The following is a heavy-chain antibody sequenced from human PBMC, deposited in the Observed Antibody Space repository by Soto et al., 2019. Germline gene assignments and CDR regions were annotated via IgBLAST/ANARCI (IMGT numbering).Heavy chain of an antibody. CDR1: GHSISSDYY. Sequence: SETLSLTCAVSGHSISSDYYWGWIRQPPGKGLEWIGSIYHSGSTYYNPSLKSRVTISVDTSKNQFSLKLSSVTATDTAVYYCARASIGYSHGPFDYWGQGTLVTVSS. CDR2: IYHSGST. J-gene: IGHJ4*02. D-gene: IGHD5-18*01. V-gene: IGHV4-38-2*01. CDR3: ARASIGYSHGPFDY.